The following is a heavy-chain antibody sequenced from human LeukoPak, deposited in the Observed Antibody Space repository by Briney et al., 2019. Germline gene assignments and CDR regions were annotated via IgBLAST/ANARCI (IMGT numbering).Heavy chain of an antibody. CDR2: ISYDGSNK. CDR3: AKRGSSGSFDY. D-gene: IGHD3-22*01. J-gene: IGHJ4*02. CDR1: GFTFSSYG. V-gene: IGHV3-30*18. Sequence: GRSLRLSCTASGFTFSSYGMHWVRQAPGKGLEWVAVISYDGSNKYYADSVKGRFTISRDNSKNTLYPQMNSLRAEDTAVYYCAKRGSSGSFDYWGQGTLVTVSS.